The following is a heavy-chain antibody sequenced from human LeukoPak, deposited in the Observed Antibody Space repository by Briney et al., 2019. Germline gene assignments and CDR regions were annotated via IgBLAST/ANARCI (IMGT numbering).Heavy chain of an antibody. D-gene: IGHD6-25*01. J-gene: IGHJ4*02. CDR2: ITNSGTTV. Sequence: GGSLRLPCAASGFTFGLYEMNWVRQAPGKGLEWVSYITNSGTTVYYADSVKGRFTISRVNAKNSLYLQMNSLRAEDTAVYYCARGMVANSGGAIDYWGQGTLVTVSS. CDR1: GFTFGLYE. V-gene: IGHV3-48*03. CDR3: ARGMVANSGGAIDY.